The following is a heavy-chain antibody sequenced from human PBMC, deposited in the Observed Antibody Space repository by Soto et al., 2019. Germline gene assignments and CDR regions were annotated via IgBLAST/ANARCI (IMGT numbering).Heavy chain of an antibody. D-gene: IGHD3-3*01. Sequence: QLQLQESGPGLVKPSETLSLTCTVSGGSISSSSYYWGWIRQPPGKGLEWIGSIYYSGGTYYNPSLKSRVTIAVDTSKTEFSLKLSSVTAADTAVYYCARAYDFWSGHAFDIWGQGTMVTVSS. J-gene: IGHJ3*02. CDR3: ARAYDFWSGHAFDI. V-gene: IGHV4-39*01. CDR1: GGSISSSSYY. CDR2: IYYSGGT.